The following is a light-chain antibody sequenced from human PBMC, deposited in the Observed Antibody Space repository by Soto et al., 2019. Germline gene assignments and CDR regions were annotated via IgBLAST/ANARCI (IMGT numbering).Light chain of an antibody. V-gene: IGLV2-14*01. J-gene: IGLJ1*01. CDR3: TSYTSSSPYL. Sequence: QSALTQPASVSGSPGQSITISYTGTSSDVGGYNYVSWYQQHPGKAPKLMIYEVSNRPSGVSNRFSGSKSGNTASLTISGLQAEDEADYYCTSYTSSSPYLFGTGTRSPS. CDR2: EVS. CDR1: SSDVGGYNY.